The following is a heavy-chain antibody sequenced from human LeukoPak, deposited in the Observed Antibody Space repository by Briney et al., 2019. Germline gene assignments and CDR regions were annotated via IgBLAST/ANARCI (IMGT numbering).Heavy chain of an antibody. D-gene: IGHD3-22*01. J-gene: IGHJ5*02. V-gene: IGHV3-11*01. CDR1: GCTFSDYY. CDR3: ARDSGLKYNWFDP. CDR2: ISSSGSTI. Sequence: GGSLRLSCAASGCTFSDYYMSWIRQPPGKGLEWVSYISSSGSTIYYADPVKRLFTIARDNAKNSLYLQMNSLRAEDTAVYYCARDSGLKYNWFDPWGQGSLVTVSS.